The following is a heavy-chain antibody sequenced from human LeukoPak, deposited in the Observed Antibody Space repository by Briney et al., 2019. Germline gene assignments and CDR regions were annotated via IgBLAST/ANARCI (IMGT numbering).Heavy chain of an antibody. V-gene: IGHV4-30-4*01. CDR1: GGSITNGDYY. Sequence: ASETLSLTCTVSGGSITNGDYYWSWIRQPPGKGLEWIGYTYSDGGTFYNPSLESRVTISVDTSKNQFSLRLKSVNVADTAVYYCARTPEDFGELLSGNFDCWGQGTLVTVSS. D-gene: IGHD3-10*01. CDR2: TYSDGGT. J-gene: IGHJ4*02. CDR3: ARTPEDFGELLSGNFDC.